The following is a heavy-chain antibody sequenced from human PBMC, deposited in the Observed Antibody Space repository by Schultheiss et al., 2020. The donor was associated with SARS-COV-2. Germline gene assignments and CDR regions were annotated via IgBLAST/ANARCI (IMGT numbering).Heavy chain of an antibody. J-gene: IGHJ4*02. CDR2: ISAYNGNT. V-gene: IGHV1-18*01. CDR1: GYTFTSYG. CDR3: ARGGETIFGVVTILRY. D-gene: IGHD3-3*01. Sequence: ASVKVSCKASGYTFTSYGISWVRQAPGQGLEWMGWISAYNGNTNYAQKPQGRVTMTTDTSTSTAYMELRSLRSDDTAVYYCARGGETIFGVVTILRYWGQGTRVTVSS.